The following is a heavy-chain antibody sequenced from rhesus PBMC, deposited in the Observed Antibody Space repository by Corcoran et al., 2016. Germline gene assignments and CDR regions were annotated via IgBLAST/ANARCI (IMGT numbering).Heavy chain of an antibody. J-gene: IGHJ4*01. D-gene: IGHD4-4*01. V-gene: IGHV4-80*01. CDR2: FFGNMSNA. CDR3: ARSGYGSGGVY. CDR1: GSSLSRYW. Sequence: QVQLQESGPGLVKPSETLSLTCAVSGSSLSRYWWSLICQPPGKGREWIGGFFGNMSNAYNNPSLKSRVIISKDAAKNQFSLKLSSVTAADTAVYYCARSGYGSGGVYWGQGILVTVSS.